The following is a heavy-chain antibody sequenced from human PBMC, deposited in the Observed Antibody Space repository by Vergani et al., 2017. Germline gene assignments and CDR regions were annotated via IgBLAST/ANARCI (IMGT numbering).Heavy chain of an antibody. CDR3: AGYCSSTSCYSGPDAFDI. Sequence: QVQLQESGPGLVKPSETLSLTCTVSGGSISNYYWSWIRQPPGKRLEWIGYLYYSGSTNYNPSLRSRVTISVDTSKNQFSLKLSSVTAADTAVYYCAGYCSSTSCYSGPDAFDIWGQGTMVTVSS. V-gene: IGHV4-59*01. D-gene: IGHD2-2*01. J-gene: IGHJ3*02. CDR2: LYYSGST. CDR1: GGSISNYY.